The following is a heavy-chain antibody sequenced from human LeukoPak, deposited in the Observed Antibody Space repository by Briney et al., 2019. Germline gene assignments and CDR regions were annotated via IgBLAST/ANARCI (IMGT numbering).Heavy chain of an antibody. D-gene: IGHD3-22*01. Sequence: SVKVSCKACGGTFSSYVISWVRQAPGQGLEWMGTIIPILGIANYAQKFQGRVTITADKSTSTAYMELSSLRSEDSAVYYCASPPADYYDSRDYFDYWGQGTLVSVSS. J-gene: IGHJ4*02. CDR3: ASPPADYYDSRDYFDY. CDR1: GGTFSSYV. CDR2: IIPILGIA. V-gene: IGHV1-69*04.